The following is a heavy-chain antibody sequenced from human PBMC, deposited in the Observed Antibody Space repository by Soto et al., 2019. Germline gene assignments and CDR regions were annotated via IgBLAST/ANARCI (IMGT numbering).Heavy chain of an antibody. CDR2: INHSGST. CDR3: ARAPPRDYVWGSYRYRPVYCFDY. D-gene: IGHD3-16*02. CDR1: GGSFSGYY. V-gene: IGHV4-34*01. Sequence: SETLSLTCAVYGGSFSGYYWSWIRQPPGKGLEWIGEINHSGSTNYNPSLKSRVTISVDTSKNQFSLKLSSVTAADTAVYYCARAPPRDYVWGSYRYRPVYCFDYWGQGTLVTVSS. J-gene: IGHJ4*02.